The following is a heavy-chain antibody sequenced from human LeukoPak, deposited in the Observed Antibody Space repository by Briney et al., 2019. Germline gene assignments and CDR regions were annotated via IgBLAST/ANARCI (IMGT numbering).Heavy chain of an antibody. CDR1: GGSISSDDYY. D-gene: IGHD3-10*01. V-gene: IGHV4-30-4*01. CDR2: IYYSGST. J-gene: IGHJ6*02. CDR3: ARGGPIIALDYYYYGMDV. Sequence: SETLSLTCTVSGGSISSDDYYWSWIRQPPGKGLEWIGYIYYSGSTYYNPSLKSRLTISVDTSKNQFSLWLSSVTAADTAVYYCARGGPIIALDYYYYGMDVWGQGTTVTVSS.